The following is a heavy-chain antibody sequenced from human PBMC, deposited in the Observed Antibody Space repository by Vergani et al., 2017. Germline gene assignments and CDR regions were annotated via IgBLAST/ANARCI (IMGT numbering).Heavy chain of an antibody. J-gene: IGHJ4*02. Sequence: QGQLKESGPGLVKPSQTLAPTCSVSGDSISSGVYYWNWIRQHPGKGLEWIGYIYSTGSTHHNPSLRRRINMSVDTSKNQFSLKLNSVTAADTAMYYCARMGGYXEGDAFRIGYFDSWGPGILVTVSS. CDR3: ARMGGYXEGDAFRIGYFDS. D-gene: IGHD2-2*01. CDR2: IYSTGST. CDR1: GDSISSGVYY. V-gene: IGHV4-31*03.